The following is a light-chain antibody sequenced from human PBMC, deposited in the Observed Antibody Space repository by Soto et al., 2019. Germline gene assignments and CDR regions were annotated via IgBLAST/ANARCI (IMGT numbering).Light chain of an antibody. CDR3: CSYAGSYSYV. Sequence: ALTQPRSVSGSPGQSVTISCTGTSSDVGGYNYVSWYQQHPGKAPKLMIYDVSKRPSGVPDRFSGSKSGNTASLTISGLQAEDEADYYCCSYAGSYSYVFGTGTKLTVL. CDR1: SSDVGGYNY. CDR2: DVS. V-gene: IGLV2-11*01. J-gene: IGLJ1*01.